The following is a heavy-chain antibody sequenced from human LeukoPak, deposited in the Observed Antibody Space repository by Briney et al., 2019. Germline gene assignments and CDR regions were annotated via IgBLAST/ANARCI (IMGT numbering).Heavy chain of an antibody. Sequence: GGSLRLSCAASGFTVSSNSMSWVRQAPGQGLEWVSVIYSGGSTFYADSVKGRFTISRDNSKNTLYLQMNSLRAKDTAVYYCARKHYYDSSGFFPPMDYWGQGTLVTVSS. CDR3: ARKHYYDSSGFFPPMDY. CDR2: IYSGGST. D-gene: IGHD3-22*01. V-gene: IGHV3-66*01. CDR1: GFTVSSNS. J-gene: IGHJ4*02.